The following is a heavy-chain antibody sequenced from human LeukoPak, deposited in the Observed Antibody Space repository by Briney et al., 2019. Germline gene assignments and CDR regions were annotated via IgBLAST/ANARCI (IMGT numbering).Heavy chain of an antibody. CDR3: ARVKYNWNDVINYYYGMDV. CDR2: IYYSGST. D-gene: IGHD1-20*01. J-gene: IGHJ6*02. CDR1: GGSISSSSYY. Sequence: SETLSLTCTVSGGSISSSSYYWGWIRQPPGKGLEWIGYIYYSGSTNYNPSLKSRVTISVDTSKNQFSLKLSSVTAADTAVYYCARVKYNWNDVINYYYGMDVWGQGTTVTVSS. V-gene: IGHV4-61*05.